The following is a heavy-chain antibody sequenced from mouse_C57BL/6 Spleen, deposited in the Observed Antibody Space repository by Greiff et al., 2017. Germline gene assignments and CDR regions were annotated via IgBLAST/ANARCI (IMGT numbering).Heavy chain of an antibody. CDR1: GFSLTSYG. CDR2: IWRGGST. Sequence: VQLQQSGPGLVQPSQSLSITCTVSGFSLTSYGVHWVRQSPGKGLEWLGVIWRGGSTDYNAAFISRLSISKDNSKSQVFFKMNSLQADDTAIYYCARYDYDGDWYFDVWGTGTTVTVSS. D-gene: IGHD2-4*01. CDR3: ARYDYDGDWYFDV. V-gene: IGHV2-2*01. J-gene: IGHJ1*03.